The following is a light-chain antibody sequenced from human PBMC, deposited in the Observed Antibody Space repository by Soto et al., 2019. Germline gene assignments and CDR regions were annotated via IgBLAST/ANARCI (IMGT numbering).Light chain of an antibody. V-gene: IGLV2-23*01. Sequence: QSVLTQPASVSGSPGQSITISCTGTSSDVGSYNLVSWYQQHPGKAPKLMTYEGSRRPSGVSNRFSGSKSGNTASLTVSGLQAEDEADYYCCSYATSSTYVFGTGTKLTVL. CDR2: EGS. CDR3: CSYATSSTYV. J-gene: IGLJ1*01. CDR1: SSDVGSYNL.